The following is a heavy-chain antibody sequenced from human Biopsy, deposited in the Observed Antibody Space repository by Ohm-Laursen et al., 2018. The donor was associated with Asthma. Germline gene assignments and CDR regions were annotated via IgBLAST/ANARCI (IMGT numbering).Heavy chain of an antibody. CDR3: ARGISRVTGLFDHFDS. D-gene: IGHD2-21*02. CDR2: IYYSGST. V-gene: IGHV4-59*01. CDR1: GGSLSGYY. Sequence: TLSLTCAVSGGSLSGYYWSWIRQSPGKGLEWIGHIYYSGSTNYQPSLKSRVTISVDTSKNQFSLKLRSVTAADAAVYYCARGISRVTGLFDHFDSWGQGTLVTVSS. J-gene: IGHJ4*02.